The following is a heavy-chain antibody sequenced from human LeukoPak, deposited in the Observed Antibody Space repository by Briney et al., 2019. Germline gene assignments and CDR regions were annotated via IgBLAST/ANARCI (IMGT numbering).Heavy chain of an antibody. V-gene: IGHV1-2*02. CDR2: INPNSGGT. J-gene: IGHJ6*03. Sequence: ASVKVSCKASGYTFTGYYMHWVRQAPGQGLEWMGWINPNSGGTNYAQKFQGRVTMTRDTSISTAYMELSRLRSDDTAVYYCAAFDIVVVPAAIVDYYYYYIDVWRKGTTVTVSS. D-gene: IGHD2-2*02. CDR1: GYTFTGYY. CDR3: AAFDIVVVPAAIVDYYYYYIDV.